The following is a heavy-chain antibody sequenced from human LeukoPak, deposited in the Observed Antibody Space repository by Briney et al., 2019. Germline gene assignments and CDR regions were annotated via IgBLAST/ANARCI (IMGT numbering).Heavy chain of an antibody. Sequence: GESLRLSCAASGFTFSSYAMSWVRQAPGKGLEWVSAISGSGGSTYYADSVKGRFTISRDNSKNTLYLQMNSLRAEDTAVYYCARMLESYDFDYWGQGTLVTVSS. CDR2: ISGSGGST. CDR1: GFTFSSYA. J-gene: IGHJ4*02. V-gene: IGHV3-23*01. CDR3: ARMLESYDFDY. D-gene: IGHD1-26*01.